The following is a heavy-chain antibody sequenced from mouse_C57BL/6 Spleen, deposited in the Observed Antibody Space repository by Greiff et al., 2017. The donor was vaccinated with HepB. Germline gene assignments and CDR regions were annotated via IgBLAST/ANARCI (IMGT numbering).Heavy chain of an antibody. Sequence: QVQLQQPGAELVKPGASVKLSCKASGYTFTSYWMPWVKQRPGQGLEWIGMIHPNSGSTNYNEKFKSQATLTVDKSSSTAYMQLSSLTSEDSAVYCCARSDGNDDAFDYWGQGTTLTVSS. CDR2: IHPNSGST. CDR1: GYTFTSYW. D-gene: IGHD2-3*01. V-gene: IGHV1-64*01. CDR3: ARSDGNDDAFDY. J-gene: IGHJ2*01.